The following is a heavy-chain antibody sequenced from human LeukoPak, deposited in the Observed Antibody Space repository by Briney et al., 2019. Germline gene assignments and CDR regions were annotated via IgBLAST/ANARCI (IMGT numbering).Heavy chain of an antibody. CDR1: GYTFTGYY. J-gene: IGHJ6*03. CDR3: ARDKQDGSGRGLNYYYYYYTDV. Sequence: ASVKVSCKASGYTFTGYYMHWVRQAPGQGLEWMGWINPNSGGTNYAQKFQGRVTMTRDTSISTAYMEPSRLRSDDTAVYYCARDKQDGSGRGLNYYYYYYTDVWGKGTTVTVSS. D-gene: IGHD3-10*01. V-gene: IGHV1-2*02. CDR2: INPNSGGT.